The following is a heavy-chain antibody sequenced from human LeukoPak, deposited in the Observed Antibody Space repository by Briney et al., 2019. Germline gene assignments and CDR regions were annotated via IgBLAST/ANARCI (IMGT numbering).Heavy chain of an antibody. CDR1: GFTSSSFA. J-gene: IGHJ4*02. CDR3: AREVDY. Sequence: GGSLGPSGAASGFTSSSFAMNWVRQAPGKGLEWVAVISYDGSNKYYADSVKGRFTISRDNSKNTLYLQMNSLRAEDTAVYYCAREVDYWGQGTLVTVSS. V-gene: IGHV3-30*04. CDR2: ISYDGSNK.